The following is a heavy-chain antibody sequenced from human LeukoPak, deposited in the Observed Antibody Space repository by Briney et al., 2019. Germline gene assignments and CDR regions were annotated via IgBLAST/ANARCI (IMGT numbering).Heavy chain of an antibody. Sequence: PSQTLSLTCTVSGGSISSCRYYWTWIRQPAGKGLEWIGRLYTNDNTNYNPSLESRVSISVDTSKSQFYLQLTSVTAADTAVYFCARGVVTDDYYMDVWGKGTTVIVSS. CDR3: ARGVVTDDYYMDV. D-gene: IGHD2-21*02. CDR2: LYTNDNT. V-gene: IGHV4-61*02. J-gene: IGHJ6*03. CDR1: GGSISSCRYY.